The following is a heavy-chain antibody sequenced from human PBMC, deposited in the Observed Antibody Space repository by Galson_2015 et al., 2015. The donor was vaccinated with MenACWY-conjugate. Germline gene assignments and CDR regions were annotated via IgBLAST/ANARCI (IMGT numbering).Heavy chain of an antibody. V-gene: IGHV3-66*02. J-gene: IGHJ4*02. D-gene: IGHD6-13*01. CDR3: AREPYSSTWYDY. CDR1: GFTVSGHY. CDR2: IYSGGNT. Sequence: SLRLSCAASGFTVSGHYMSWVRQAPGEGLEWVSVIYSGGNTYYSDSVKDRFTISRDNSRNTLYLQMSSLKREDTAVYYCAREPYSSTWYDYWGQGTLVTVSS.